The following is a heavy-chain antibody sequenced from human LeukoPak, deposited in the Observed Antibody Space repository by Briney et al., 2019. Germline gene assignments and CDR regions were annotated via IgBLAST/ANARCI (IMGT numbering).Heavy chain of an antibody. CDR2: IHSVACTI. CDR3: ARGLPSYSSGWFFDF. J-gene: IGHJ4*02. Sequence: GGSLRLSCAASGFTFSTYHMNWVRQAPGKGLEWVSYIHSVACTISCADSVKGRFTISRDSAKNSVYLQLNSLRGDDTAVYYCARGLPSYSSGWFFDFWGQGTLVTVSS. CDR1: GFTFSTYH. V-gene: IGHV3-48*01. D-gene: IGHD6-19*01.